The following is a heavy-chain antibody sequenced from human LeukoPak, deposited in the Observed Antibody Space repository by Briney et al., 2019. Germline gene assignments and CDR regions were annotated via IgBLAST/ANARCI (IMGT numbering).Heavy chain of an antibody. Sequence: SETLSLTCAVYGGSFSGYYWSWIRQPPGKGLEWIGYIYYSGSTNYNPSLKSRVTISVDTSKNQFSLKLSSVTAADTAVYYCATYTGYSSGWGYYYYMDVWGKGTTVTVSS. CDR3: ATYTGYSSGWGYYYYMDV. CDR2: IYYSGST. J-gene: IGHJ6*03. CDR1: GGSFSGYY. D-gene: IGHD6-19*01. V-gene: IGHV4-59*01.